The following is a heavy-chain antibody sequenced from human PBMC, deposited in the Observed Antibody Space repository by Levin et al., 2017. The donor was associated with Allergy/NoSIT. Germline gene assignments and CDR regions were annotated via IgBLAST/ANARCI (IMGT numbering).Heavy chain of an antibody. CDR2: IWYDGSNK. J-gene: IGHJ4*02. V-gene: IGHV3-33*01. CDR1: GFTFSSYG. Sequence: PGESLKISCAASGFTFSSYGMHWVRQAPGKGLEWVAVIWYDGSNKYYADSVKGRFTISRDNSKNTLYLQMNSLRAEDTAVYYCSAAVRGPIGWGQGTLVTVSS. D-gene: IGHD3-10*01. CDR3: SAAVRGPIG.